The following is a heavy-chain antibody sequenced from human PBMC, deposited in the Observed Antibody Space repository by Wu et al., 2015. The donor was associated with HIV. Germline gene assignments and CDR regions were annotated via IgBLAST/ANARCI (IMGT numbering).Heavy chain of an antibody. CDR3: ARVRDYYGSGGPVGYFDY. Sequence: QVQLVQSGAEVKKPGASVKVSCKASGYTFTGYYMHWVRQAPGQGLEWMGRINPNSGGTNYAQKFQGRVTMTRDTSISTAYMELSRLRSDDTAVYYCARVRDYYGSGGPVGYFDYVGRGNAGHRSPQ. CDR2: INPNSGGT. D-gene: IGHD3-10*01. CDR1: GYTFTGYY. J-gene: IGHJ4*02. V-gene: IGHV1-2*06.